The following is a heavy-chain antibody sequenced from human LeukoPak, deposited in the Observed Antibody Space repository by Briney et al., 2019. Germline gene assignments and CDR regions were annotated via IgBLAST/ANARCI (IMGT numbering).Heavy chain of an antibody. Sequence: SETLSLTCTVSGGSISSSSYYWGWIRPPPGKGLGWIGYIYYSGSTNYNPSLKSRVTISVDTSKNQFSLKLSSVTAADTAVYYCARHLRFLEWHGDALDIWGQGTMVTVSS. CDR2: IYYSGST. J-gene: IGHJ3*02. CDR1: GGSISSSSYY. D-gene: IGHD3-3*01. CDR3: ARHLRFLEWHGDALDI. V-gene: IGHV4-61*05.